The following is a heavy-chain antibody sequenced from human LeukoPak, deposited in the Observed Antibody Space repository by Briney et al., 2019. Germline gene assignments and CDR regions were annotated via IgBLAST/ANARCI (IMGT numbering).Heavy chain of an antibody. V-gene: IGHV4-4*09. CDR1: GGSVISYY. CDR3: AKRQGPNSGSYDYFDP. Sequence: PSETLSLTCTVSGGSVISYYWSWIRQPPGQGLEWIAYIHSNGYTNYNPSLKSRVTISVDTSKSQFTLTVTSVTAADTAVYYCAKRQGPNSGSYDYFDPWGQGTLVTVSS. J-gene: IGHJ5*02. D-gene: IGHD1-26*01. CDR2: IHSNGYT.